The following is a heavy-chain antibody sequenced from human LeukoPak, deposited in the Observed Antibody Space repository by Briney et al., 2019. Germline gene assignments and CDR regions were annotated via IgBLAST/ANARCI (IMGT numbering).Heavy chain of an antibody. CDR1: GGSFSGYY. V-gene: IGHV4-34*01. D-gene: IGHD3-3*02. Sequence: PSETLSLTCAVYGGSFSGYYWSWIRQPPGKGLEWIGEINHSGSTNYNPSLKSRVTISVDTSKNQFSLKLSSVTAADTAVYYCARSIFGVERLYYYYYMDVWGKGTTVTVSS. CDR3: ARSIFGVERLYYYYYMDV. J-gene: IGHJ6*03. CDR2: INHSGST.